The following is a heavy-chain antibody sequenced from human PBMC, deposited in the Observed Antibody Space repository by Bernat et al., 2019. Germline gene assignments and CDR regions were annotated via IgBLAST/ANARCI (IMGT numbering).Heavy chain of an antibody. CDR2: IYYSGST. CDR3: ARRDGTKNLRRGAFDY. CDR1: GGSISSSSYY. D-gene: IGHD5-24*01. V-gene: IGHV4-39*01. J-gene: IGHJ4*02. Sequence: QLQLQESCPGLVKPSETLSLTCTVSGGSISSSSYYWGWIRQPPGKGLEWIGSIYYSGSTYYNPSLKSRVTISVDTSKNQFSMKLRYVTAADTAVYYCARRDGTKNLRRGAFDYWGQGTLVTVSS.